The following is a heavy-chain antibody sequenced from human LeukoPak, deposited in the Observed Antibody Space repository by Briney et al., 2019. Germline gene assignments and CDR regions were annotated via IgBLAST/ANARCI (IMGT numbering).Heavy chain of an antibody. V-gene: IGHV5-51*01. CDR2: IHPGDSDT. Sequence: GESLKISCKGSGYSFTSYWIGWVRQMPGKGLEWMGIIHPGDSDTRYSPSFQGQVTISADKSISTAYLQWSSLKASDTAMYYCARHGRGRYSYGYPYYYGMDVWGQGTTVTVSS. CDR3: ARHGRGRYSYGYPYYYGMDV. D-gene: IGHD5-18*01. CDR1: GYSFTSYW. J-gene: IGHJ6*02.